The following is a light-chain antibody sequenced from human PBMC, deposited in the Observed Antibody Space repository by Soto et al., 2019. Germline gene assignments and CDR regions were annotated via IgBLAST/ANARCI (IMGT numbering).Light chain of an antibody. J-gene: IGLJ2*01. CDR2: LNSDGSH. CDR1: SGHSNYA. CDR3: QTWDTGTVV. Sequence: QSVLTQSPSASASLGASVKLTCTLSSGHSNYAIAWHQQQPEKGPRYLMKLNSDGSHSKGDGIPDRFSGSSSGAERYLTISSLQSEDEADYYCQTWDTGTVVFGGGTKVTVL. V-gene: IGLV4-69*01.